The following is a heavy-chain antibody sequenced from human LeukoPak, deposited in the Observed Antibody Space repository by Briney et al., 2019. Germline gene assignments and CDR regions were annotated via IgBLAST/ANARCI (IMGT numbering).Heavy chain of an antibody. CDR1: GGTFIKYA. CDR2: IIPMLNKA. J-gene: IGHJ4*02. Sequence: ASVKVSCKASGGTFIKYAISWVRQAPGQGLEWMGGIIPMLNKANYAQKFQGRVTITADESTTTVYMEMSSLKYNDTAMYYCARDAAWGQGTQVTVSS. V-gene: IGHV1-69*13. D-gene: IGHD6-25*01. CDR3: ARDAA.